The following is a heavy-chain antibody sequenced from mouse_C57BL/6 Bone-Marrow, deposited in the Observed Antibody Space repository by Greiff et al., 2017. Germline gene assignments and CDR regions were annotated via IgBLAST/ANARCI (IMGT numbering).Heavy chain of an antibody. D-gene: IGHD1-2*01. Sequence: QVQLQQSGPGLVAPSQSLSITCTVSGFSLTSYGVHCVRQPPGKGLEWLVVIWSDGSTTYNSALNSRLSLSKDNSKSQVFLKMNSLQTDDTAMYYCARHGPSRESYAMDYWGQGTSVTVSS. V-gene: IGHV2-6-1*01. J-gene: IGHJ4*01. CDR2: IWSDGST. CDR3: ARHGPSRESYAMDY. CDR1: GFSLTSYG.